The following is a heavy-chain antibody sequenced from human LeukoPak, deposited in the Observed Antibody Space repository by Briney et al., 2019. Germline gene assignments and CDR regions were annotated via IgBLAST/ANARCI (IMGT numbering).Heavy chain of an antibody. CDR3: ARGNYSGFDL. CDR1: VDSVSTNSVA. CDR2: TYHRSKWSN. J-gene: IGHJ3*01. V-gene: IGHV6-1*01. D-gene: IGHD1-7*01. Sequence: SQTLSLTCAISVDSVSTNSVAWNWIRQSPSRGLEWLGRTYHRSKWSNDYAVSVKSRITINPDTSKNQFSLQLNSVTPDDTALYYCARGNYSGFDLWGQGTMVTVSS.